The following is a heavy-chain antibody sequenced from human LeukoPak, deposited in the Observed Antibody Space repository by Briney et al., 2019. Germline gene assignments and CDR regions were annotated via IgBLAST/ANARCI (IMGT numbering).Heavy chain of an antibody. CDR1: DDSISSYY. J-gene: IGHJ4*02. CDR2: IYHSGST. D-gene: IGHD1-26*01. Sequence: TSSETLSLTCTVSDDSISSYYWGWIRQPPGKGLEWIGYIYHSGSTYYNPSLKSRVTISVDRSKNQFSLKLSSVTAADTAVYYCARLGGSYYFDYWGQGTLVTVSS. V-gene: IGHV4-59*08. CDR3: ARLGGSYYFDY.